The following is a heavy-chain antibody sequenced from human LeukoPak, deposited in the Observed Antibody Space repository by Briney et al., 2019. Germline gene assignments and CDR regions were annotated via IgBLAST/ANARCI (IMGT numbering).Heavy chain of an antibody. Sequence: GGSLRLSCAASGFTFSSYAMSWVRQAPGKGLAWVSTISGGSGSTYCADSVKGRFTISRDNSQHTLYLQMNRLRDEDTAVYYCAKHRFESGGYHSTDWGQGTLVTVSS. V-gene: IGHV3-23*01. J-gene: IGHJ4*02. CDR1: GFTFSSYA. CDR2: ISGGSGST. D-gene: IGHD3-22*01. CDR3: AKHRFESGGYHSTD.